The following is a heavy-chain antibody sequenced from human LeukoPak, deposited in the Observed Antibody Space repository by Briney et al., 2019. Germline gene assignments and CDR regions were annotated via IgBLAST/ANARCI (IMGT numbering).Heavy chain of an antibody. V-gene: IGHV3-23*01. D-gene: IGHD4-11*01. J-gene: IGHJ4*02. CDR1: GFTFSSYA. CDR2: INGGGVNT. CDR3: AKDLYSNYGPADY. Sequence: GRSLRLSCAASGFTFSSYAMSWVRQAPGKGLEWVSTINGGGVNTHYADSVGGRFTISRDNSKNTLFLQMNSLRDEDTAVYYCAKDLYSNYGPADYWGQGNLVTVSS.